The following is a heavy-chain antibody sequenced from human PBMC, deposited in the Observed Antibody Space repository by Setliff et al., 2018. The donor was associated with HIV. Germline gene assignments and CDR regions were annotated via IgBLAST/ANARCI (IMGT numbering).Heavy chain of an antibody. V-gene: IGHV4-59*01. Sequence: SETLSLTCTVSGGSISSYYWSWIRQHPGEGLEWIGYIFYSGSTNYNPSLKSRVTISLDTSKHQFSLKLTSVTAADTAVYYCASAGSGTRAPPRYWGQGTLVTVSS. J-gene: IGHJ4*02. CDR2: IFYSGST. D-gene: IGHD1-1*01. CDR3: ASAGSGTRAPPRY. CDR1: GGSISSYY.